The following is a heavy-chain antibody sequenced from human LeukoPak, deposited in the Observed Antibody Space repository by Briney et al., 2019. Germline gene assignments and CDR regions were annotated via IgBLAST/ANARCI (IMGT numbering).Heavy chain of an antibody. CDR3: ARGRGSGWRYLDY. D-gene: IGHD6-19*01. Sequence: PGGSLRLSCAASGFTFSSYGMSWVRQAPGKGLEWVSAISGSGGSTYYADSVKGRFTISRDNSKNTLYLQMNSLRAEDTAVYYCARGRGSGWRYLDYWGQGTLVIVSS. CDR2: ISGSGGST. J-gene: IGHJ4*02. CDR1: GFTFSSYG. V-gene: IGHV3-23*01.